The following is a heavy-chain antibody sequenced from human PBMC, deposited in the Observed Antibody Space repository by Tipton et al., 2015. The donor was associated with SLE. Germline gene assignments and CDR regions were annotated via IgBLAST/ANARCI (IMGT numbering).Heavy chain of an antibody. V-gene: IGHV4-34*01. CDR2: INHSGSP. CDR1: GGSFTGFY. J-gene: IGHJ4*02. Sequence: TLSLTCAVYGGSFTGFYCSWIPPPPRKGGGGIGEINHSGSPNEHPSLKGRVTISVDTSKNQFSLKLTSLTAADTAVYYCARGLYGDEPGYWGQGTLVTVSS. D-gene: IGHD4-17*01. CDR3: ARGLYGDEPGY.